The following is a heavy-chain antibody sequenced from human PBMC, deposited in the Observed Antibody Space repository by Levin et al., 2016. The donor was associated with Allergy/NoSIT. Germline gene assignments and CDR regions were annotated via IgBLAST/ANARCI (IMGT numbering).Heavy chain of an antibody. D-gene: IGHD6-25*01. V-gene: IGHV5-51*01. CDR3: ASSSEDYFDY. CDR2: IYPGDSDT. Sequence: VRQMPGKGLEWMGIIYPGDSDTRYSPSFQGQVTISADKSISTAYLQWSSLKASDTAMYYCASSSEDYFDYWGQGTLVTVSS. J-gene: IGHJ4*02.